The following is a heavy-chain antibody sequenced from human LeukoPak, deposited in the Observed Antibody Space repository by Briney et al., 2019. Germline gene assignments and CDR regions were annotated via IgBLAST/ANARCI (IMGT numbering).Heavy chain of an antibody. Sequence: GGSLRLSCAASGFTFSSYSMNWVRQAPGKGLEWVSYISSSSSTIYYADSVKGRFTISRDNAKNSLYLQMNSLRAEDTALYHCAKTYSSGWRDAFDIWGQGTMVTVAS. J-gene: IGHJ3*02. CDR1: GFTFSSYS. V-gene: IGHV3-48*04. CDR3: AKTYSSGWRDAFDI. CDR2: ISSSSSTI. D-gene: IGHD6-19*01.